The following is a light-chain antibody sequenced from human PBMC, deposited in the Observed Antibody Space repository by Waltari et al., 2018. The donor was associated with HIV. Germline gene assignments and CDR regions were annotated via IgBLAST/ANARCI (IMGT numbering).Light chain of an antibody. CDR1: TSNIGAGYD. J-gene: IGLJ3*02. CDR3: QSYDSSLSVNWV. CDR2: GNN. Sequence: QSVLTQPPSVSGAPGQRVTISCTGITSNIGAGYDVHWYQHLPGTAPKLLIYGNNNRPSGVPDRFSGSRSGTSSSRAITGLQAEDEAVYYCQSYDSSLSVNWVFGGGTKLTAL. V-gene: IGLV1-40*01.